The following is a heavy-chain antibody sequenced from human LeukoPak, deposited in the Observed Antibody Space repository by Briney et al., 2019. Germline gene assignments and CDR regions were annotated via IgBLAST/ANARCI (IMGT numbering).Heavy chain of an antibody. V-gene: IGHV3-23*01. J-gene: IGHJ6*03. CDR3: AKRGVQGYMDV. Sequence: TGGSLRLSCEASGFTFRGFLMHWVRQAPGRGLEWVSSIIADGGTTYYAAPVKGRFTISRDNSKNTLTLQMNSLSADDTAVYFCAKRGVQGYMDVWGKGTTVIVSS. CDR1: GFTFRGFL. CDR2: IIADGGTT. D-gene: IGHD1-26*01.